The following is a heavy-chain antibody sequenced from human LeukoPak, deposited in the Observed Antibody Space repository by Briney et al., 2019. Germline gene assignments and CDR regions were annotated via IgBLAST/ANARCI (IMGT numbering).Heavy chain of an antibody. CDR2: INWNGGST. D-gene: IGHD4-17*01. V-gene: IGHV3-20*01. CDR3: ARVAPTTVTTFPYYDY. J-gene: IGHJ4*02. CDR1: GFTFXXYG. Sequence: SGFTFXXYGMSWVRXAPGKGLEWVSGINWNGGSTVYADSVKGRFTISRYNAKNSLYPQMNSLRAEDTALYHCARVAPTTVTTFPYYDYWGQGTLVTVSS.